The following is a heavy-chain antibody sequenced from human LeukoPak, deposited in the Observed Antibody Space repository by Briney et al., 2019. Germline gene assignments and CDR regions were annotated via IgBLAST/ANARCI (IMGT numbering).Heavy chain of an antibody. CDR1: GFTFSSYS. V-gene: IGHV3-21*04. CDR2: ISSSSSYI. J-gene: IGHJ5*02. Sequence: PGGSLRLSCAASGFTFSSYSMNWVRQAPGKGLEWVSSISSSSSYIYYADSVKGRFTISRDNAKNSLYLQMNSLRAEDTAVYYCARKLGYCSSTSCYYWFDPWGQGTLVTVSS. CDR3: ARKLGYCSSTSCYYWFDP. D-gene: IGHD2-2*01.